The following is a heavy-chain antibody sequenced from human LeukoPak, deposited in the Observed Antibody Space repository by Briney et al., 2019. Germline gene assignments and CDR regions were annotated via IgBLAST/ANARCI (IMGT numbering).Heavy chain of an antibody. CDR2: ISGDESST. J-gene: IGHJ4*02. D-gene: IGHD1-26*01. V-gene: IGHV3-74*01. CDR1: GXTFSSYW. Sequence: QAGGSLRLSCAASGXTFSSYWVHWVRQAPGKGLVWVSRISGDESSTSYADSVEGRFTISRDNAKNSLYLQMNSLRVEDTAFYYCARNSGANVYTYSFQYWGRGTLVTVSS. CDR3: ARNSGANVYTYSFQY.